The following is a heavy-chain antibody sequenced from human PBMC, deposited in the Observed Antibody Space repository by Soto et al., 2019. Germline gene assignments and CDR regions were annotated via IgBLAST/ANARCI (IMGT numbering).Heavy chain of an antibody. CDR3: ARSVVVVIRTFNWYFDL. CDR1: GFSVSSNY. CDR2: IYSTGSK. Sequence: VPLVETGGGLIQPGGPLRLSCAASGFSVSSNYMSWVRQAPGKSLEWVSVIYSTGSKYYADSVKGRFIISRDNSKNTLYLEMNSLRAEDTAVFYCARSVVVVIRTFNWYFDLWGRGTLVTVSS. D-gene: IGHD3-22*01. J-gene: IGHJ2*01. V-gene: IGHV3-53*02.